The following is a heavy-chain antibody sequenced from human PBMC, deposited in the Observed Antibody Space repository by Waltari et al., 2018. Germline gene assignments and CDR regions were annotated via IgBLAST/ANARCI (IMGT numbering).Heavy chain of an antibody. Sequence: EVQLVESGGGLVQPGGSLRLSCAASGFTFSTYAMHWVRQAPGKGLEYVSAISSNGGSTYYANSVKGRFTISRDNSKNTLYLQMGSLRPEDMAVYYCARGHGSSGWGHFDYWGQGTLVTVSS. CDR1: GFTFSTYA. CDR2: ISSNGGST. CDR3: ARGHGSSGWGHFDY. D-gene: IGHD6-19*01. J-gene: IGHJ4*02. V-gene: IGHV3-64*01.